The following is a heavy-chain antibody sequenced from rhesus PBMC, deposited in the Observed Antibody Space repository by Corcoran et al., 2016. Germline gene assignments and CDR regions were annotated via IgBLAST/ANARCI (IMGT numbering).Heavy chain of an antibody. CDR2: VSVSRSNT. D-gene: IGHD6-37*01. J-gene: IGHJ4*01. CDR3: ARDRWLAPGY. V-gene: IGHV3-34*01. Sequence: EVQLVESGGGLVQPGGSLRLSCAASGFTFRYYLLFWFRQAPRKGLGWVSSVSVSRSNTYYPDSGKGRFTISRDNAKNTLYLQMNSLRAEDTAVYYCARDRWLAPGYWGQGVLVTVSS. CDR1: GFTFRYYL.